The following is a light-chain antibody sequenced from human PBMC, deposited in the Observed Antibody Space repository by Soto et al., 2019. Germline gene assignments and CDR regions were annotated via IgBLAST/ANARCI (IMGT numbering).Light chain of an antibody. Sequence: QSVLPQPASVSGSPGQLITISCTGTSSDVGGYNYVSWYQHHPGKAPKLMISEVSNRPSGVSNRFSGSKSGNTASLTISGLQAEDEADYYCSSFTSSTAVVFGGGTKVTVL. CDR3: SSFTSSTAVV. CDR2: EVS. V-gene: IGLV2-14*01. CDR1: SSDVGGYNY. J-gene: IGLJ2*01.